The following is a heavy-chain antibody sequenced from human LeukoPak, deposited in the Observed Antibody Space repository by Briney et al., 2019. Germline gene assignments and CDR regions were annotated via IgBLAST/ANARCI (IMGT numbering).Heavy chain of an antibody. CDR2: ISAYNGNT. D-gene: IGHD1-1*01. V-gene: IGHV1-18*01. J-gene: IGHJ4*02. CDR1: GYTFTNSV. CDR3: ARGHRYSPDS. Sequence: ASVKVSCKASGYTFTNSVITWVRQAPGQGLEWMGWISAYNGNTNYAQKLQGRVTMTTDTSTSTAYMELRSLRSDDTAVYYCARGHRYSPDSWGQGTLVTVSS.